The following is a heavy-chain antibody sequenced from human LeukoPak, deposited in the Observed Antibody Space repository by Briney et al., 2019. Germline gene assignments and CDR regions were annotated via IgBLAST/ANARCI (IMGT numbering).Heavy chain of an antibody. D-gene: IGHD6-19*01. CDR3: ARTGWYEASYYFDY. Sequence: SETLSLTCTVSGGSISSYYRSWIRQPPGKGLEWIGYIYYSGSTNYNPSLKSRVTISVDTSKNQFSLKLSSVTAADTAVYYCARTGWYEASYYFDYWGQGTLVTVSS. V-gene: IGHV4-59*01. CDR2: IYYSGST. J-gene: IGHJ4*02. CDR1: GGSISSYY.